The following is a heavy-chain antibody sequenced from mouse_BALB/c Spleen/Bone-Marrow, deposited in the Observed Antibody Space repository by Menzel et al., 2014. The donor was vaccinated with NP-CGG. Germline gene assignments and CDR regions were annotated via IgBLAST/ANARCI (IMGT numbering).Heavy chain of an antibody. J-gene: IGHJ3*01. D-gene: IGHD1-1*01. CDR2: IDPYYGGT. CDR3: ARNHFGSNSLGY. Sequence: VQLQQSGPELEKPGASVKISCKASGYSFTGYNMNWVKQSYGRSLEWIGNIDPYYGGTRYNQKFRGKATLTVDKSSSTAYMQLTSLTSEDSAVYYCARNHFGSNSLGYWGQGTLVTVSA. V-gene: IGHV1S135*01. CDR1: GYSFTGYN.